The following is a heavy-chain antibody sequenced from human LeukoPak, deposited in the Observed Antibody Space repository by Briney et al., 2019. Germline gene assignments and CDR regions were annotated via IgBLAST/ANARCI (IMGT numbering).Heavy chain of an antibody. CDR3: ARVGRIAAAGMSIYYYGMDV. CDR2: IKQDGSEK. CDR1: GFTFSSYW. D-gene: IGHD6-13*01. Sequence: GGSLRLSCAASGFTFSSYWMSWVRQAPGKGLEWVANIKQDGSEKYYVDFVKGRFTISRDNAKNSLYLQMNSLRAEDTAVYYCARVGRIAAAGMSIYYYGMDVWGQGTTVTVSS. V-gene: IGHV3-7*01. J-gene: IGHJ6*02.